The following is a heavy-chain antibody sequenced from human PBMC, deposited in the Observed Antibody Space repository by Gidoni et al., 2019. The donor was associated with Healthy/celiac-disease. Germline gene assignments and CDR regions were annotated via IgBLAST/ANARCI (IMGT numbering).Heavy chain of an antibody. CDR1: GFTFSSYG. J-gene: IGHJ4*02. CDR2: ISYDGSNK. V-gene: IGHV3-30*18. CDR3: AKDVVAGPDY. Sequence: QVQLVESVGGVVQPGRSLRLSCAASGFTFSSYGMHWVRQAPGKGLEWVAVISYDGSNKYYADSVKGRFTISRDNSKNTLYLQMNSLRAEDTAVYYCAKDVVAGPDYWGQGTLVTVSS. D-gene: IGHD2-21*01.